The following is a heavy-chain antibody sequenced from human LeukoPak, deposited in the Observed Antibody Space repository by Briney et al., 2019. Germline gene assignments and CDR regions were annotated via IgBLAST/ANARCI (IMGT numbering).Heavy chain of an antibody. CDR1: GYTFTGYY. CDR3: SRENYYCEY. V-gene: IGHV1-2*02. Sequence: ASVRVSCTASGYTFTGYYMQWVRQAPGQGLEWMGWINPNSGRTHYAQKFQGRVTMTRDKSINTAYMELSSLRSDDTAVYYCSRENYYCEYWGQGALFTVSS. CDR2: INPNSGRT. D-gene: IGHD1-7*01. J-gene: IGHJ4*02.